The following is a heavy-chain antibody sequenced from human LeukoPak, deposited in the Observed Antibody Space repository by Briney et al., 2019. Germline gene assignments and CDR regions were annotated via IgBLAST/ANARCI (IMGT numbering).Heavy chain of an antibody. CDR1: GFTFSNYA. V-gene: IGHV3-23*01. CDR2: MTSTGDTT. Sequence: GPLRLSCTASGFTFSNYAMTWVRQAPGKGLEWVSGMTSTGDTTYYADSVKGRFTISRDNSMNTLYLQMNSLRAEDTAVYYCARGYTVGFNYWGQGTLVTVSS. J-gene: IGHJ4*02. D-gene: IGHD3-16*02. CDR3: ARGYTVGFNY.